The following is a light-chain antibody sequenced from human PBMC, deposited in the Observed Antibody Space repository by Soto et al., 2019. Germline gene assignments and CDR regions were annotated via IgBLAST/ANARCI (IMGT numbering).Light chain of an antibody. J-gene: IGKJ1*01. V-gene: IGKV1-5*03. Sequence: DIQMTQSPSTLSASVGDRVTITCRASQSLSTWLAWYQLKPGKAPKXXIYKASTLKSGVPSRFSGSGSGTEFTLTISSLQPDDFATYYCQHYNSYSEAFGQGTKVDIK. CDR1: QSLSTW. CDR3: QHYNSYSEA. CDR2: KAS.